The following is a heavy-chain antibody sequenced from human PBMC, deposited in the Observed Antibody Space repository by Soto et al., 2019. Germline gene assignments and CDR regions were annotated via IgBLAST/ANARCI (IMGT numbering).Heavy chain of an antibody. J-gene: IGHJ5*02. V-gene: IGHV4-31*03. CDR3: ARIIPIAAAGIVDH. CDR1: GCSIGSDPFF. Sequence: TRSLACTDAGCSIGSDPFFWSWIRQHPGKDLGWIAYIDYRGTTYYNPSLKSRTTMSLDTSKNQFSLHLTSVTPADTALYYCARIIPIAAAGIVDHWGQGSLVTVSS. D-gene: IGHD6-13*01. CDR2: IDYRGTT.